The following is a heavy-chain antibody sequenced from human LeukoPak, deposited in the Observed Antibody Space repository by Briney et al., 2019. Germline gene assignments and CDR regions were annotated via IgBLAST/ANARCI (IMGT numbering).Heavy chain of an antibody. CDR2: ISGSGGST. CDR1: GFTFSSYA. Sequence: GGSLRLTCAASGFTFSSYAMSWVRQAPGKGLEWVSAISGSGGSTYYADSVKGRFTISRDNSKNTLYLQMNSLRAEDTAVYYCAKHLEMATITDAFDIWGQGTMVTVSS. J-gene: IGHJ3*02. D-gene: IGHD5-24*01. V-gene: IGHV3-23*01. CDR3: AKHLEMATITDAFDI.